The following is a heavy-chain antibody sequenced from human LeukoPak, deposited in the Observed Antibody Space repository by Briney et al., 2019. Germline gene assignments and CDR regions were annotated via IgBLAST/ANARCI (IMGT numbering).Heavy chain of an antibody. CDR3: ARISSGHGTYYFDY. V-gene: IGHV4-59*01. CDR1: GFTFGDNA. CDR2: IYYSGST. Sequence: KSGGSLRLSCTASGFTFGDNAMSWVRQPPGKGLEWIGYIYYSGSTNYNPSLKSRVTISVDTSKNHFSLNLSSVTAADTAVYYCARISSGHGTYYFDYWGQGTLVTVSS. J-gene: IGHJ4*02. D-gene: IGHD5-12*01.